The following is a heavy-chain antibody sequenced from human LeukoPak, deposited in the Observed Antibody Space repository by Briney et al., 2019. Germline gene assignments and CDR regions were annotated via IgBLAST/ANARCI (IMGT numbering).Heavy chain of an antibody. CDR3: ARVNPLLAPGAFDI. J-gene: IGHJ3*02. Sequence: GGSLRLSCAASGFIFNNYWMTWVRQAPGKGLAWVANIKQDGSEKYYVDSVKGRFTISRDNVKNLLSLQMSSLRGEDTAVYFCARVNPLLAPGAFDIWGQGTMVAVSS. D-gene: IGHD2-15*01. CDR2: IKQDGSEK. V-gene: IGHV3-7*01. CDR1: GFIFNNYW.